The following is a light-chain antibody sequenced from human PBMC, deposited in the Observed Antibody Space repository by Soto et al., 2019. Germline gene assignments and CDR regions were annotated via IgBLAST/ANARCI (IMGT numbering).Light chain of an antibody. Sequence: EIVLTQSPGTLSLSPGERATFSCRASQSVSSSYIAWYQQKPGQAPRLLIYGASTRATSFPARFSGSGSGTDFTLTISSLQSEDFAVYYCQQYNNWPWTFGQGTKVDIK. CDR1: QSVSSSY. CDR2: GAS. V-gene: IGKV3-15*01. J-gene: IGKJ1*01. CDR3: QQYNNWPWT.